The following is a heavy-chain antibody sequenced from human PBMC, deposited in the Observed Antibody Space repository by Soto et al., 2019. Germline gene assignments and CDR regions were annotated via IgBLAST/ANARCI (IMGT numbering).Heavy chain of an antibody. V-gene: IGHV1-18*01. CDR2: ISAYNGNR. Sequence: QVQLVQSGAEVKKPGASVKVSCKASGYTFTSYGISWVRQAPGQGLEWMGWISAYNGNRNYAQKLQGRVTMTTDTSTSTAYMELRSLRYDDTAVYYCARDRPVTTPSDWYFDLWGRGTLVTVSS. CDR3: ARDRPVTTPSDWYFDL. J-gene: IGHJ2*01. D-gene: IGHD4-17*01. CDR1: GYTFTSYG.